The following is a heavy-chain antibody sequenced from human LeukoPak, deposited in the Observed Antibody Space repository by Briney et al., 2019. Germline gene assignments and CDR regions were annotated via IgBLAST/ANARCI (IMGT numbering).Heavy chain of an antibody. D-gene: IGHD6-19*01. CDR2: ISSSSSYI. Sequence: GGSLRLSCAASGFTFSSYSMNWVRQAPGKGLEWVSSISSSSSYIYYADSGKGRFTISRDNAKNSLYLQMNSLRAEDTAVYYCARDLHSGSGWYDFGYWGQGTLVTVSS. CDR3: ARDLHSGSGWYDFGY. V-gene: IGHV3-21*01. J-gene: IGHJ4*02. CDR1: GFTFSSYS.